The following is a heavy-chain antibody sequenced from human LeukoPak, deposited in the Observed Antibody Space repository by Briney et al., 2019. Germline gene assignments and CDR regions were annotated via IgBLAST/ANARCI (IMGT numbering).Heavy chain of an antibody. D-gene: IGHD3-10*01. CDR1: GGSISSSSHY. CDR2: IYYSGST. CDR3: ARHEGGGSGSYYYYMDV. Sequence: SETLSLTCAVSGGSISSSSHYWGWIRQPPGKGLEWIGSIYYSGSTYYNPSLKSRVTISVDTSKNQFSLKLSSVTAADTAVYYCARHEGGGSGSYYYYMDVWGKGTTVTVSS. J-gene: IGHJ6*03. V-gene: IGHV4-39*01.